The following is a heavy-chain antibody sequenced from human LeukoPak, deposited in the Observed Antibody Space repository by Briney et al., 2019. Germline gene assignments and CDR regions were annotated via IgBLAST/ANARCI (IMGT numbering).Heavy chain of an antibody. V-gene: IGHV3-11*04. CDR1: GFTFSDYY. J-gene: IGHJ4*02. CDR3: AREGVQYYDFWSGLGYFDY. Sequence: GGSLRLSCAASGFTFSDYYMSWIRQAPGKGLEWVSYISSSGSTIYYADSVKGRFTISRDNAKNSLYLQMNSLRAEDTAVYYCAREGVQYYDFWSGLGYFDYWGQGTLVTVSS. CDR2: ISSSGSTI. D-gene: IGHD3-3*01.